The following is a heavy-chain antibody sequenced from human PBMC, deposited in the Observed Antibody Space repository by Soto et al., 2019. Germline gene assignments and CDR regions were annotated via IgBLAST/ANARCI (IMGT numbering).Heavy chain of an antibody. J-gene: IGHJ2*01. CDR2: IYHSGST. D-gene: IGHD4-17*01. CDR3: AREGYGDLYWYFDL. CDR1: GGPLSSSNW. Sequence: SETLSLTCALSGGPLSSSNWWSWVRQPPGKGLGWIGEIYHSGSTNYNPSLKSRVTISVDKSKNQFSLKLSSVTAADTAVYYCAREGYGDLYWYFDLWGRGTLVTVSS. V-gene: IGHV4-4*02.